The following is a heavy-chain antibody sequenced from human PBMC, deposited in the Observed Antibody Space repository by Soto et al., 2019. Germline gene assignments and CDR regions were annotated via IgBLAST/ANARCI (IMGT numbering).Heavy chain of an antibody. CDR2: IIPILGIA. CDR3: ARNTGYYGSGSYYKYWFDP. CDR1: GGTFSSYT. J-gene: IGHJ5*02. V-gene: IGHV1-69*02. Sequence: GASVKVSCKASGGTFSSYTISWVRQAPGQGLEWMGRIIPILGIANYAQKFQGRVTITADKSTSTAYMELSSLRSEDTAVYYCARNTGYYGSGSYYKYWFDPWGQGTLVTVSS. D-gene: IGHD3-10*01.